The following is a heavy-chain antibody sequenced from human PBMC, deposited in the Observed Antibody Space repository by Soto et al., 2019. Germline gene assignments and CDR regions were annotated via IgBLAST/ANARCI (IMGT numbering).Heavy chain of an antibody. J-gene: IGHJ5*02. V-gene: IGHV6-1*01. CDR1: GDSVSSNSAA. CDR2: TYYRSKWYN. Sequence: PSQTLSLTCAISGDSVSSNSAAWNWIRQSPSRGLEWLGRTYYRSKWYNDYAVSVKSRITINPDTSKNQFSLKLSSVTAADTAVYYCARDRRLITMVRGVSLWFDPWGQGTLVTVSS. D-gene: IGHD3-10*01. CDR3: ARDRRLITMVRGVSLWFDP.